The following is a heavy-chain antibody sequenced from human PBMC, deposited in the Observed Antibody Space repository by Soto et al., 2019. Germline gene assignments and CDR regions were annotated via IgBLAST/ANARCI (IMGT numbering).Heavy chain of an antibody. D-gene: IGHD1-26*01. CDR3: AKDHTNHADVWDEGCDY. V-gene: IGHV3-23*01. CDR1: GFTFSSYP. Sequence: EVQLLESGGGLVQPGGSLRLSCAASGFTFSSYPMSWVRQAPGQGLEWVSTISGRGTTTYHADSVKGRFTISRDNSESTLYLQMNSLRAEDAAVYYCAKDHTNHADVWDEGCDYWGQGTLVTVSS. J-gene: IGHJ4*02. CDR2: ISGRGTTT.